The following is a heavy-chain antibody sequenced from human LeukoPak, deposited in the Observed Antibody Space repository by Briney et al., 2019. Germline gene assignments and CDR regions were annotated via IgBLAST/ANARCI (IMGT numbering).Heavy chain of an antibody. D-gene: IGHD4-17*01. J-gene: IGHJ3*02. V-gene: IGHV3-9*01. Sequence: GGSLRLSCAASGFTFDDYAMHWVRQAPGKGLEWVSGISWNSGSIGYADSVKGRFTISRDNAKNSLYLQMNSLRAEDTALYYCAKDIYFYGDDKGAFDIWGQGTMVTVSS. CDR2: ISWNSGSI. CDR3: AKDIYFYGDDKGAFDI. CDR1: GFTFDDYA.